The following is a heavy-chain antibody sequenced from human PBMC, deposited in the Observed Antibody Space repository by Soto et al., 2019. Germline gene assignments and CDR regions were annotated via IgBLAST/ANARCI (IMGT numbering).Heavy chain of an antibody. CDR3: ARVWGGAFDI. J-gene: IGHJ3*02. D-gene: IGHD3-10*01. CDR1: GGSISSYY. CDR2: IYYSGGT. V-gene: IGHV4-59*01. Sequence: QVQLQESGPGLVKPSETLSLTCTVSGGSISSYYWSWIRQPPGKGLEWIGYIYYSGGTNYNPTLKSRVTLSVDTSKNQFSLKLCSVTAADTAVYYCARVWGGAFDIWGQGTMVTVSS.